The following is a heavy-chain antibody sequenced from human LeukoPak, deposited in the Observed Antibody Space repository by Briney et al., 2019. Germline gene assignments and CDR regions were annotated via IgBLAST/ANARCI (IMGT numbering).Heavy chain of an antibody. CDR1: GFTFSSYW. V-gene: IGHV3-21*01. J-gene: IGHJ5*02. CDR3: ARDFVPTGYSSSWYNWFDP. CDR2: ISSSSSYI. Sequence: GGSLRLSCVASGFTFSSYWMTWVRQAPGKGLEWVSSISSSSSYIYYADSVKGRFTISRDNAKNSLYLQMNSLRAEDTAVYYCARDFVPTGYSSSWYNWFDPWGQGTLVTVSS. D-gene: IGHD6-13*01.